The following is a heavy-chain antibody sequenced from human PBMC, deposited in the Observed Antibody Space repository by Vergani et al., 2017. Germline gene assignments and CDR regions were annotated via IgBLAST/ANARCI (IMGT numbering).Heavy chain of an antibody. J-gene: IGHJ6*03. CDR1: GLPVSGFAFNTYA. CDR3: ARTSNYYYYMDV. D-gene: IGHD1-1*01. V-gene: IGHV3-23*04. CDR2: ISATGDENT. Sequence: RLVQSGGGLAHPGGSLRLSCAASGLPVSGFAFNTYAMIWVRQAPGKGLEWVSGISATGDENTDYADSVKGRFTISRDNSKSTLFLQMNGLTSEDTAIYYCARTSNYYYYMDVWGKGTTVTVSS.